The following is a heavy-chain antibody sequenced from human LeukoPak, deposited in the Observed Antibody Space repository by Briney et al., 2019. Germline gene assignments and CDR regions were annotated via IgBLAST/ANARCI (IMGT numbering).Heavy chain of an antibody. V-gene: IGHV4-34*01. D-gene: IGHD6-19*01. CDR2: INHSGST. Sequence: KASETLSLTCAVYGGSFSGYYWSWIRQPPGKGLEWIGEINHSGSTNYNPSLKSRVTISVDTSKNQFSLKLSSVTAADTAVYYCARVRYSSGEDYWGQGTLVTVSS. J-gene: IGHJ4*02. CDR1: GGSFSGYY. CDR3: ARVRYSSGEDY.